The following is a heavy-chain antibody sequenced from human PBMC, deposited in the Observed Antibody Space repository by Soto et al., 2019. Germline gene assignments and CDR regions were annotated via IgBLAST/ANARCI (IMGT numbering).Heavy chain of an antibody. D-gene: IGHD6-13*01. CDR1: GGSISSYY. CDR3: AREGVSSSWYYYYVMDF. V-gene: IGHV4-59*12. J-gene: IGHJ6*02. Sequence: SETLSLTCTVSGGSISSYYWSWIRQPPGKGLEWIGYIYYSGSTNYNPSLKSRVTISVDTSKNQFSLKLSSVTAADTAVYYCAREGVSSSWYYYYVMDFWGQGTTVTVSS. CDR2: IYYSGST.